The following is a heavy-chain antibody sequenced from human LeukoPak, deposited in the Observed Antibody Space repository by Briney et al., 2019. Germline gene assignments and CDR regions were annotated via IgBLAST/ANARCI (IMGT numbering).Heavy chain of an antibody. V-gene: IGHV4-39*01. CDR3: ARIGHSPIQLWYQKTFDY. Sequence: PSETLSLTCTVSGGSISSNGYYWGWIRQSPGEGLEWIGNIYYSGITYYNASLKSRVTISVDTSKNQFSLKVRSVTAADTAVYYCARIGHSPIQLWYQKTFDYWGQGTLVTVSS. D-gene: IGHD5-18*01. CDR1: GGSISSNGYY. CDR2: IYYSGIT. J-gene: IGHJ4*02.